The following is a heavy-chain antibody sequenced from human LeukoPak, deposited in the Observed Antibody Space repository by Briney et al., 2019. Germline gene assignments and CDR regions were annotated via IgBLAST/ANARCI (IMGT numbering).Heavy chain of an antibody. V-gene: IGHV4-4*02. CDR2: IYHSGST. D-gene: IGHD6-13*01. CDR1: GGSISSSNW. Sequence: PSGTLSLTCAVSGGSISSSNWWSWVRHPPGKGLEWIGEIYHSGSTNYNPSLKSRVTISVDKSKNQFSLKLSSVTAADTAVYYCARGGIAAAGHSYFDYWGQGTLVTVSS. J-gene: IGHJ4*02. CDR3: ARGGIAAAGHSYFDY.